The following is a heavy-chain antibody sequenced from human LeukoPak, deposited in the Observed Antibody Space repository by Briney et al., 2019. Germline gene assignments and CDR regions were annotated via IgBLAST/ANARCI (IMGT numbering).Heavy chain of an antibody. J-gene: IGHJ4*02. V-gene: IGHV4-39*01. CDR3: ARHFVRYSYSH. D-gene: IGHD6-13*01. CDR2: IYYSGST. Sequence: MSSETLSLTCTVSGGSISSSSYYWGWIRQPPGKGLEWIGSIYYSGSTYYNPSLKSRVTISVDTSKNQFSLKLSSVTAADTAAYYCARHFVRYSYSHWGQGTLVTVSS. CDR1: GGSISSSSYY.